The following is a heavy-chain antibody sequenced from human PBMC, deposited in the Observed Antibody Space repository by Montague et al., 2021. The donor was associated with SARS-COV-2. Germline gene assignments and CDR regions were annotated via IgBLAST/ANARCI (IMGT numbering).Heavy chain of an antibody. CDR2: IYYSGST. Sequence: SETLSLTCTVSGGSVSSGSYYWSWIRQPPGKGLEWIGRIYYSGSTNYNPSLKSRVTISVDTSKNQFSLKLSSVTAADTAVYYCARDRGGGLGGVITAYYFDYWGQGTLVTVSS. J-gene: IGHJ4*02. D-gene: IGHD3-16*01. V-gene: IGHV4-61*01. CDR3: ARDRGGGLGGVITAYYFDY. CDR1: GGSVSSGSYY.